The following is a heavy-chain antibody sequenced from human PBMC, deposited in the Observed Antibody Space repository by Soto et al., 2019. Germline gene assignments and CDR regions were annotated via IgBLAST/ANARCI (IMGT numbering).Heavy chain of an antibody. D-gene: IGHD6-19*01. Sequence: SLRLSCAASGFTFSSYAMHWVRQAPGKGLEWVAVISYDGSNKYYADSVKGRFTISRDNSKNTLYLQMNSLRAEDTAVYYCARDGGVSSSGWPSYYYYHGMDVWGQGTTVTVSS. CDR2: ISYDGSNK. J-gene: IGHJ6*02. CDR1: GFTFSSYA. CDR3: ARDGGVSSSGWPSYYYYHGMDV. V-gene: IGHV3-30-3*01.